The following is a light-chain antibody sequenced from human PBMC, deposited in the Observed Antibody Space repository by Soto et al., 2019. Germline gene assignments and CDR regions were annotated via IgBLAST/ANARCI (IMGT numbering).Light chain of an antibody. J-gene: IGLJ1*01. CDR2: GNN. CDR3: QSYDSSLSGYV. V-gene: IGLV1-40*01. Sequence: QSVLTQPSSVSGGPGQRVTISCTGSSPNIGAGYEVHWYQQLPGTAPKLLIYGNNNRPSGVPDRFSGSKSGTSASLAITGLQAEDEADYYCQSYDSSLSGYVFGIGTKVTVL. CDR1: SPNIGAGYE.